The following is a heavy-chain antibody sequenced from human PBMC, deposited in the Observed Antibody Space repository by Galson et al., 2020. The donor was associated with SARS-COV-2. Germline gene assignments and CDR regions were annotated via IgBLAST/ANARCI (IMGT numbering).Heavy chain of an antibody. D-gene: IGHD4-17*01. J-gene: IGHJ6*02. CDR2: ISHDGSNK. CDR3: AKDRYGGKSTRPYYYYGMDV. CDR1: GFTFSSYG. V-gene: IGHV3-30*18. Sequence: GESLKISCAASGFTFSSYGMHWVRQAPGKGLEWVAVISHDGSNKHYADSEKGRFIISRDNSKNTLYLQMNSLGAEDTALYYCAKDRYGGKSTRPYYYYGMDVWGQGTTVTASS.